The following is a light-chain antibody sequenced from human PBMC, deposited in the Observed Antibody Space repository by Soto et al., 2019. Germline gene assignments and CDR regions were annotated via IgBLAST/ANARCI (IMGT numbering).Light chain of an antibody. Sequence: EVVMTQSPATLSVSPGERVTLSCRASQSISSNLAWYQLKAGQTPRLLVYGASTRATGFPGNFSGSGSGKEFTLTISDLQSEDFAVYFCQQYNDWPPTFGRGTKVEIK. CDR2: GAS. CDR1: QSISSN. J-gene: IGKJ1*01. CDR3: QQYNDWPPT. V-gene: IGKV3-15*01.